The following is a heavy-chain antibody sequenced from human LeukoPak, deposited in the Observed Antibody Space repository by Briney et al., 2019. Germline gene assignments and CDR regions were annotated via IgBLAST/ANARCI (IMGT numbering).Heavy chain of an antibody. CDR1: GFTFNTYA. CDR2: ISGFGGST. Sequence: GGSLRLSCAASGFTFNTYAMNWVRQAPGKGLEWVSGISGFGGSTYYAPSVKGRLTISRDNFGNMLYLHLDSLRVEDTAIYYCARRSGSSWSSFDYWGQGALVTVSS. J-gene: IGHJ4*02. D-gene: IGHD6-13*01. CDR3: ARRSGSSWSSFDY. V-gene: IGHV3-23*01.